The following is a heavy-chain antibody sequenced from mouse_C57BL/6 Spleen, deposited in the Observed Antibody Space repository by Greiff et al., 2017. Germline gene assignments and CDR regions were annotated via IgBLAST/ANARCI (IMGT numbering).Heavy chain of an antibody. CDR3: TDWEGDAMDY. Sequence: EVKVEESGGGLVQPGGSMKLSCVASGFTFSNYWMNWVRQSPEKGLEWVAQIRLKSDNYATHYAESVKGRFTISRDDSKSSVYLQMNNLRAEDTGIYYCTDWEGDAMDYWGQGTSVTVSS. J-gene: IGHJ4*01. CDR1: GFTFSNYW. V-gene: IGHV6-3*01. CDR2: IRLKSDNYAT. D-gene: IGHD4-1*01.